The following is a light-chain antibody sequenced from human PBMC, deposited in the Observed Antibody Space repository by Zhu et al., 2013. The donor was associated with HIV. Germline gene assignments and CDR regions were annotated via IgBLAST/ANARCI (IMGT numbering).Light chain of an antibody. CDR1: QSISNW. V-gene: IGKV1-5*03. CDR2: KAS. CDR3: QQYDNLPFT. J-gene: IGKJ3*01. Sequence: DIQMTQSPSILSASVGDRVTITCRASQSISNWLAWFQQKPGKAPKLLIYKASTLEFGVPSRFSGSGSGTEFTLTISSLQPEDFATYYCQQYDNLPFTFGPGTKVDIK.